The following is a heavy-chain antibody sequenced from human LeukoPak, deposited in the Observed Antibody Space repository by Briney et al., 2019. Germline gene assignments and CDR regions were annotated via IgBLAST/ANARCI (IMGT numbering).Heavy chain of an antibody. CDR2: INSDGSST. Sequence: PGGSLRLSCAASGVTFSSYEMNWVRQAPGKGLVWVSRINSDGSSTSYADSVKGRVTISRDNAKNTLYMQMNSLRAEDTAVYYCARDLDYDSSGYYLFDYWGQGTLVTVSS. V-gene: IGHV3-74*01. CDR3: ARDLDYDSSGYYLFDY. J-gene: IGHJ4*02. CDR1: GVTFSSYE. D-gene: IGHD3-22*01.